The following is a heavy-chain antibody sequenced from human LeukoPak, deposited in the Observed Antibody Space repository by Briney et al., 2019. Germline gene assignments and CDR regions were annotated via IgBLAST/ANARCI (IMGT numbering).Heavy chain of an antibody. J-gene: IGHJ4*02. Sequence: GRSLRLSCAASGFTFDDYAMHWVRQAPGKGLEWVSGISWNSGSIGYADSVKGRFTISRDNAKNSLYLQMNSLRAEDTALYYCAKAASSYDFWSGYLLTGGGCYFDYWGQGTLVTVSS. V-gene: IGHV3-9*01. D-gene: IGHD3-3*01. CDR3: AKAASSYDFWSGYLLTGGGCYFDY. CDR2: ISWNSGSI. CDR1: GFTFDDYA.